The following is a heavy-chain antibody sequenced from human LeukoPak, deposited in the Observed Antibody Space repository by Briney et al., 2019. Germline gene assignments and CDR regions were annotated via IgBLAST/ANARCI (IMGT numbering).Heavy chain of an antibody. CDR2: ISSSGSTI. CDR3: TTGATVTTTSSKLVDY. D-gene: IGHD4-17*01. Sequence: GGSLRLSCAASGFTFSDYYMSWIRQAPGKGLEWVSYISSSGSTIYYADSVKGRFTISRDNAKNSLYLQMNSLKTEDTAVYYCTTGATVTTTSSKLVDYWGQGTLVTVSS. J-gene: IGHJ4*02. CDR1: GFTFSDYY. V-gene: IGHV3-11*01.